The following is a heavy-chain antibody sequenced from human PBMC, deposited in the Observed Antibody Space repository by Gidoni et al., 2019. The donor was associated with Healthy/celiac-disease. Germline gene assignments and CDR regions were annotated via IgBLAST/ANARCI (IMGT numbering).Heavy chain of an antibody. J-gene: IGHJ3*02. CDR1: GCTFSSDA. CDR3: AREGDSGYDYKGDAFDI. Sequence: QVQLLQTGAEVQKPGSSGKVSCKAAGCTFSSDAISWVLQAPGQGLEWRGGIIPIFGTATYAQKFQGRVPVPADEFTRTAYLELSSLRSEDTAVYYCAREGDSGYDYKGDAFDIWGQGPMVTVSS. D-gene: IGHD5-12*01. CDR2: IIPIFGTA. V-gene: IGHV1-69*01.